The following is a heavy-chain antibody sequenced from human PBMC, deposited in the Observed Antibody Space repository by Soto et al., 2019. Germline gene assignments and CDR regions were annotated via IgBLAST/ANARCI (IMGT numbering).Heavy chain of an antibody. Sequence: PSETLSLTCTVYGGSISTTNYFWGWIRQPPGKGLEWIGSISFSGGIYYSPSLKSRVTMSVDTSTNQFSLKLSSVTAADSAVYYCARLLGPIDCIDPWGQGTLVSVSS. CDR1: GGSISTTNYF. J-gene: IGHJ5*02. CDR3: ARLLGPIDCIDP. V-gene: IGHV4-39*01. CDR2: ISFSGGI. D-gene: IGHD2-21*02.